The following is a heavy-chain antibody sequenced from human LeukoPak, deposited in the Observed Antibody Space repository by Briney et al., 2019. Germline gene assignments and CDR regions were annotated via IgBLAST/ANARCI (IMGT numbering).Heavy chain of an antibody. D-gene: IGHD3-3*01. J-gene: IGHJ6*02. CDR3: ARERFLEWLTNYYYYGMDV. V-gene: IGHV3-33*01. Sequence: GRSLRFSCAASGFTFSSYGMHWVRQAPGKGLEWVAVIWYDGSNKYYADSVKGRFTISRDNSKNTLYLQMNSLRAEDTAVYYCARERFLEWLTNYYYYGMDVWGQGTTVTVSS. CDR1: GFTFSSYG. CDR2: IWYDGSNK.